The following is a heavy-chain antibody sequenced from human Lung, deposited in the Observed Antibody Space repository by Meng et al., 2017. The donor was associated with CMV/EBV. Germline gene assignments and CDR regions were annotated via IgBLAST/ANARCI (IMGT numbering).Heavy chain of an antibody. CDR1: GFTFSSYS. V-gene: IGHV3-48*04. Sequence: LSLTCAASGFTFSSYSMNWVRQAPGKGLEWVSYISTSSSTKYYADSVKGRFTSSRDNAKNSLYLQMNSLRAEETAVYYCANDAFDIWGQGTMVTVSS. CDR2: ISTSSSTK. CDR3: ANDAFDI. J-gene: IGHJ3*02.